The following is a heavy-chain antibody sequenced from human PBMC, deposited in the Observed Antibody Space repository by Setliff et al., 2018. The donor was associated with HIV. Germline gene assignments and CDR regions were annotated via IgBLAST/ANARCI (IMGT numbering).Heavy chain of an antibody. CDR2: FGVSGGST. J-gene: IGHJ1*01. D-gene: IGHD3-16*02. CDR1: GFTFSSYA. V-gene: IGHV3-23*01. CDR3: ARDSGPYYDYVWGTYRPIYFQH. Sequence: PGGSLRLSCAASGFTFSSYAMTWVRQAPGKGLEWVSSFGVSGGSTYYADSAKGRFTISRDNSKNTLYLQMKSLRAEDTAVYYCARDSGPYYDYVWGTYRPIYFQHWGQGTLVTAPQ.